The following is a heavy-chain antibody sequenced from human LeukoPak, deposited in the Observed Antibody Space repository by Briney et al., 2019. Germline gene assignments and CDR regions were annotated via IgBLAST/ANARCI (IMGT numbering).Heavy chain of an antibody. Sequence: GASVKVSCKASGYTFTGYYMHWVRQAPGQGLEWMGRINPNSGGTNYAQKLQGRVTMTTDTSTSTAYMELRSLRSDDTAVYYCARGSGSSWYPAYYSTEYYFDYWGQGTLVTVSS. D-gene: IGHD6-13*01. V-gene: IGHV1-2*06. CDR3: ARGSGSSWYPAYYSTEYYFDY. J-gene: IGHJ4*02. CDR2: INPNSGGT. CDR1: GYTFTGYY.